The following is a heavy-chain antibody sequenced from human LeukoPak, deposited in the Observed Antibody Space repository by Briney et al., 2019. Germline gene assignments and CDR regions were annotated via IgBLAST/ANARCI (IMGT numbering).Heavy chain of an antibody. Sequence: GGSLRLSCAASGFTFSDYYMSWIRQAPGKGLEWVSSVRGSGTNAIYADSVKGRFTISRDNSENSLYLQMNSLGAEDTAVYYCAKDFKYYDFWSFYPTPYYYYYMDVWGKGTTVTVSS. V-gene: IGHV3-23*01. CDR3: AKDFKYYDFWSFYPTPYYYYYMDV. D-gene: IGHD3-3*01. CDR1: GFTFSDYY. J-gene: IGHJ6*03. CDR2: VRGSGTNA.